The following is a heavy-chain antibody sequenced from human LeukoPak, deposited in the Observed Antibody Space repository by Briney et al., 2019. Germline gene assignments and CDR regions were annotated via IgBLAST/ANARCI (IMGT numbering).Heavy chain of an antibody. CDR3: ARVLGTVIRFDAFDI. D-gene: IGHD3-3*01. CDR1: GYTFTSYY. Sequence: ASVTVSCKASGYTFTSYYMHWVRQAPGQGLEWMGIINPSGGSTSYAQKFQGRVTMTRDTSTSTVYMELSSLRSEDTAVYYCARVLGTVIRFDAFDIWGQGTMVTVSS. CDR2: INPSGGST. J-gene: IGHJ3*02. V-gene: IGHV1-46*01.